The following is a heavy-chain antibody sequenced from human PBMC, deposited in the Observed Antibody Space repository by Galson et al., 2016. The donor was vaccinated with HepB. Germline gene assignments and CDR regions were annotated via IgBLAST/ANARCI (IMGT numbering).Heavy chain of an antibody. J-gene: IGHJ4*02. V-gene: IGHV3-7*01. CDR2: IKEDGSDK. CDR3: VRVGVVIPATKLDY. Sequence: SLRLSCAVSGFTFSKNWMSWVRQAPGKGLEWVANIKEDGSDKFYVDSVKGRFTISRENAKNSLYLQMSSLRVEDTAVYYCVRVGVVIPATKLDYWGQGTLVTVSS. CDR1: GFTFSKNW. D-gene: IGHD2-2*01.